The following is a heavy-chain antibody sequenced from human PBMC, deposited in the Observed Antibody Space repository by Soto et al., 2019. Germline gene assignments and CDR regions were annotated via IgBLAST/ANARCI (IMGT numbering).Heavy chain of an antibody. J-gene: IGHJ4*02. D-gene: IGHD3-22*01. CDR2: IYHIGTT. Sequence: SETLSLTCTVSGYSISPFYWSWIRPPPVKGLEWIGYIYHIGTTTYNPSLKSRVTISLDSSKNQFSLKMSSVTAADTAVYYCARDFGEMISHTYYKGLGFWGQGTLVTVSS. CDR1: GYSISPFY. CDR3: ARDFGEMISHTYYKGLGF. V-gene: IGHV4-59*01.